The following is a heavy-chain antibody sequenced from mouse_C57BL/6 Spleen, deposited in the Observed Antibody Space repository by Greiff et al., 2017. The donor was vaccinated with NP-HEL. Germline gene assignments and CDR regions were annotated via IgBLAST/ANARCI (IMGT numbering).Heavy chain of an antibody. J-gene: IGHJ2*01. Sequence: EVMLVESGGDLVKPGGSLKLSCAASGFTFSSYGMSWVRQTPDKRLEWVATISSGGSYTYYPDSVKGRFTISRDNAKNTLYLQMSSLKSEDTAMYYCARHQTHFDYWGQGTTLTVSS. CDR2: ISSGGSYT. CDR3: ARHQTHFDY. V-gene: IGHV5-6*01. CDR1: GFTFSSYG.